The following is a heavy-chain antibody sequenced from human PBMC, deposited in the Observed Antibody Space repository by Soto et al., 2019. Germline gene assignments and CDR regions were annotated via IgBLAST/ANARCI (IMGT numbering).Heavy chain of an antibody. CDR1: GGSISSGDYY. V-gene: IGHV4-30-4*01. CDR3: ARDRTMVRRGWYYGMDV. Sequence: SETLSLTCTVSGGSISSGDYYWTWIRQPPGKGLERIGYIYYSGSTYYNPSLKSRVTISVDTSKNQFSLKLSSVPAADTDVYYCARDRTMVRRGWYYGMDVWGQGTTVTVSS. D-gene: IGHD3-10*01. J-gene: IGHJ6*02. CDR2: IYYSGST.